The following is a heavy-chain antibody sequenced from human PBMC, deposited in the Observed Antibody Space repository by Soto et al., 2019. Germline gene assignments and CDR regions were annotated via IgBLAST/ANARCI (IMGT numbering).Heavy chain of an antibody. CDR2: IYYSGST. Sequence: TLSLTCTVSGGSISSGDYYWSWIRQPPGKGLEWIGYIYYSGSTYYNPSLKSRVTISVDTSKNQFSLKLSSVTAADTAVYYCARGRGIVATIDWFDPWGQGTLVTVS. CDR3: ARGRGIVATIDWFDP. CDR1: GGSISSGDYY. J-gene: IGHJ5*02. D-gene: IGHD5-12*01. V-gene: IGHV4-30-4*01.